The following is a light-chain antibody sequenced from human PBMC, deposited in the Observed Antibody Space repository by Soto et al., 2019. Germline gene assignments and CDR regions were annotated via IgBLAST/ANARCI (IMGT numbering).Light chain of an antibody. J-gene: IGKJ4*01. CDR2: AAS. V-gene: IGKV1-39*01. CDR1: QSINTY. CDR3: QQSSSPPLT. Sequence: DIQMTQSPSSLSASVGDKVTITCRASQSINTYLNWYQQKPGRAPVLLIFAASNVRNGVPSSFSGSGSGTDFTLTISSLQPEDFATYYCQQSSSPPLTFGGGTKVEI.